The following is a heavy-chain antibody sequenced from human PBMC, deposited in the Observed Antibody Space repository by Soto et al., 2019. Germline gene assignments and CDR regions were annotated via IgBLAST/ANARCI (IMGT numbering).Heavy chain of an antibody. CDR1: GYSFSSYW. V-gene: IGHV5-51*01. D-gene: IGHD3-22*01. CDR3: ARLVYYDSGRFFDS. Sequence: PGDSLKISCKGSGYSFSSYWIGWVRHMPGKALECTGIIDPGDSDTRNSPSFQGQVTISADKPISTAYLQWSSLKASDTAIFYCARLVYYDSGRFFDSWGQGTLVTVSS. J-gene: IGHJ4*02. CDR2: IDPGDSDT.